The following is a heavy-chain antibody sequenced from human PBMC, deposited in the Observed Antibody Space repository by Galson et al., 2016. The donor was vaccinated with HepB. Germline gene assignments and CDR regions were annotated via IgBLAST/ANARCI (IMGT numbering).Heavy chain of an antibody. D-gene: IGHD2/OR15-2a*01. J-gene: IGHJ4*02. V-gene: IGHV4-4*02. CDR2: IHHSGNT. CDR3: ARDSGVTAARTSFLFDS. Sequence: SETLSLTCVVSGGSISIGNWYSWVRQPPGKGLEWIGEIHHSGNTNYNSSLKSRVAMSADKSKNQFSLKLGFVTAADTAVYYCARDSGVTAARTSFLFDSWGQGTLVTVSS. CDR1: GGSISIGNW.